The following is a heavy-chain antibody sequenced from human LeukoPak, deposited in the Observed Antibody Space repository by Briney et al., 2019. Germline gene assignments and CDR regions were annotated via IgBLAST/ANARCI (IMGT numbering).Heavy chain of an antibody. V-gene: IGHV1-2*02. CDR2: INPNSGGT. Sequence: ASVKVSCKASGYTFTGYYMHWVRQAPGQGLEWMGWINPNSGGTNYAQKFQGRVTMTRDTSISTAFMELSRLRSDDTAVYYCARESGLEVDAFDIWGQGTMVTVSS. D-gene: IGHD3/OR15-3a*01. J-gene: IGHJ3*02. CDR1: GYTFTGYY. CDR3: ARESGLEVDAFDI.